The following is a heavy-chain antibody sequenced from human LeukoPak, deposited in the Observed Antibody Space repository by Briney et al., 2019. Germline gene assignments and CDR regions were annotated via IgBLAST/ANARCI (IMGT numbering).Heavy chain of an antibody. CDR2: ISSSSTNI. CDR3: VRNDGDNAFDI. D-gene: IGHD4-17*01. CDR1: RFTFSTYS. J-gene: IGHJ3*02. Sequence: GGSLRLSCAASRFTFSTYSMNWVRQAPGRGLEWVSYISSSSTNIYYKDSVKGRFTISRDNAKNSLYLHMTSLRAEDAAVYYCVRNDGDNAFDIWGQGTMVIVSS. V-gene: IGHV3-48*01.